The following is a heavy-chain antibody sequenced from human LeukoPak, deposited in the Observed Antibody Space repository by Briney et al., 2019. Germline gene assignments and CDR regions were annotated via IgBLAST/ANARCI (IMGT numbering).Heavy chain of an antibody. CDR2: FGGSGRTA. Sequence: GGSLRLSFAASGFTFANHAMTWVRQAPGKTLEWVSAFGGSGRTAYYADSVKARFTISRDNSNNNLYLQMHSLRAEDTALYYCAKDFRSSGDYHAFDFWGQGTMVTVSS. J-gene: IGHJ3*01. CDR3: AKDFRSSGDYHAFDF. D-gene: IGHD4-17*01. CDR1: GFTFANHA. V-gene: IGHV3-23*01.